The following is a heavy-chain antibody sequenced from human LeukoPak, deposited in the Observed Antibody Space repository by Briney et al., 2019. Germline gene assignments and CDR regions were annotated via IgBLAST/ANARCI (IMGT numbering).Heavy chain of an antibody. CDR1: GFTFSSYA. CDR3: ARGGLRGL. D-gene: IGHD1-26*01. CDR2: ISYDGSNK. J-gene: IGHJ4*02. Sequence: PGGSLRLSCAASGFTFSSYAMHWVRQAPGKGLERVAVISYDGSNKYYADSVKGRFTISRDNSKNTLYLQMNSLRAEDTAVYYCARGGLRGLWGQGTLVTVSS. V-gene: IGHV3-30*04.